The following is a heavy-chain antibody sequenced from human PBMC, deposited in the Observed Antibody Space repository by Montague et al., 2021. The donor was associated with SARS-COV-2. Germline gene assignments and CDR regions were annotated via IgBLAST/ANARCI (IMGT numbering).Heavy chain of an antibody. V-gene: IGHV6-1*01. Sequence: CAISGDSVSTNSGTWNWVRLSPSRGLEWLGRTYYRSEWYSDYSVSVKSRISINPDTSKNQFSLQLNSVTPEDTAGYYCARAERGSCGDGNCYQYFFNYWGQGTLVTVSS. CDR3: ARAERGSCGDGNCYQYFFNY. D-gene: IGHD2-15*01. CDR2: TYYRSEWYS. CDR1: GDSVSTNSGT. J-gene: IGHJ4*02.